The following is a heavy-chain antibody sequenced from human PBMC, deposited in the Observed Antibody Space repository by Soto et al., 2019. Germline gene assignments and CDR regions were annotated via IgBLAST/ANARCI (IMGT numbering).Heavy chain of an antibody. J-gene: IGHJ4*02. CDR2: ISYDGSNK. V-gene: IGHV3-30-3*01. CDR3: TRRDSSGYSDY. Sequence: PGGSLRLSCAASGFTFSSYAMHWVRQAPGKGLEWVAVISYDGSNKYYADSVKGRFTISRDNSKNTAYLQMNSLKIEDTAVYYCTRRDSSGYSDYWGQGTLVTVSS. D-gene: IGHD3-22*01. CDR1: GFTFSSYA.